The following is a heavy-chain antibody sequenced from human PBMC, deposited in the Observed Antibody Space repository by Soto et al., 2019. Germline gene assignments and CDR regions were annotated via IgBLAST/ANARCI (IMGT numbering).Heavy chain of an antibody. D-gene: IGHD6-13*01. V-gene: IGHV3-9*01. CDR1: GFTFDDYA. CDR2: VSWNSGSI. Sequence: LRLSCAASGFTFDDYAMHWVRQAPGKGLEWVSGVSWNSGSIGYADSVKGGFTISRDNAKNSVYLQMKSLRAEDEGFGYCEKMEGIADAFDIWGQGTMVTVSS. J-gene: IGHJ3*02. CDR3: EKMEGIADAFDI.